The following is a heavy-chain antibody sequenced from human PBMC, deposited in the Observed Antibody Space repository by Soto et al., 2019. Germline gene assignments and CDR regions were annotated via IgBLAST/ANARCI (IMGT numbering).Heavy chain of an antibody. Sequence: EVQLVDSGGGLVQPGGSLRLSCAASGFSFRDSWMSWVRQAPGKGLEWVANIKQDGSEQYYVDSVKGRFTVSRDNAENSLFLQMSRLRAEDTAVYYCARVVNYYDTTSYGWLESWGQGTLVTVSS. V-gene: IGHV3-7*04. J-gene: IGHJ5*01. CDR2: IKQDGSEQ. CDR1: GFSFRDSW. D-gene: IGHD3-22*01. CDR3: ARVVNYYDTTSYGWLES.